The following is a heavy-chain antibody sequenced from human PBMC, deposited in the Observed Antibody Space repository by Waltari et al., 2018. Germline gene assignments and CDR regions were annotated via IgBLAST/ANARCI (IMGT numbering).Heavy chain of an antibody. CDR1: GFTFDDYA. Sequence: EVQLVESGGGLVQPGRSLRLSCAASGFTFDDYAMHWVRQAPGKGLEWVSGISWNSGSIGYADSVKGRFTISRDNAKNSLYLQMNSLRAEDTALYYCAKDIRIMEWELWGGGRDAFDIWGQGTMVTVSS. CDR3: AKDIRIMEWELWGGGRDAFDI. CDR2: ISWNSGSI. J-gene: IGHJ3*02. D-gene: IGHD1-26*01. V-gene: IGHV3-9*01.